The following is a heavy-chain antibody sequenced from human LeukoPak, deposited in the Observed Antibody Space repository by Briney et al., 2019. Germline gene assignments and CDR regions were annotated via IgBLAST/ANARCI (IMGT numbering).Heavy chain of an antibody. Sequence: ASVKVSCKASGYTFTGYYMHWVRQAPGQGLERMGWINPNSGGTNYAQKFQGRVTMTRDTSISTAYMELSRLRSDDTAVYYCARVRPYYYDSSGYDYWGQGTLVTVSS. CDR2: INPNSGGT. J-gene: IGHJ4*02. V-gene: IGHV1-2*02. CDR3: ARVRPYYYDSSGYDY. D-gene: IGHD3-22*01. CDR1: GYTFTGYY.